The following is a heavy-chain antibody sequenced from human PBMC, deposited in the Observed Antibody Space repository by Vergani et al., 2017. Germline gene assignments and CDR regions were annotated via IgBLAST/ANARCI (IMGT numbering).Heavy chain of an antibody. D-gene: IGHD3-16*01. CDR3: ASGKYYSXSTSHFRGRYFDV. CDR2: IYNSGNG. V-gene: IGHV4-39*01. J-gene: IGHJ2*01. CDR1: GDSIISRSYY. Sequence: QMQLQESGPGLVKASETLPLTCTVSGDSIISRSYYWGWIRKPPGKGLEWIGSIYNSGNGDSSSSLKSRVTISADTSKNQFSLRLTSVTAADTAVYYCASGKYYSXSTSHFRGRYFDVWGRGTLVTVPS.